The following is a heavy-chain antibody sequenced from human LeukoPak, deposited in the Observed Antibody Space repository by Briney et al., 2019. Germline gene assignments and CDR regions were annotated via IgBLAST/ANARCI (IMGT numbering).Heavy chain of an antibody. V-gene: IGHV4-39*01. CDR2: IYYTGST. D-gene: IGHD1-7*01. CDR1: GGSIRSTSYY. CDR3: ARHEWGVTGTSFDP. J-gene: IGHJ5*02. Sequence: SETLSLTCTVSGGSIRSTSYYWGWLRQPPGKGLEWSGNIYYTGSTYYNPSLKSRVTISVDTSKNQFSLKLSSVTAADTAVYYCARHEWGVTGTSFDPWGQGTLVTVSS.